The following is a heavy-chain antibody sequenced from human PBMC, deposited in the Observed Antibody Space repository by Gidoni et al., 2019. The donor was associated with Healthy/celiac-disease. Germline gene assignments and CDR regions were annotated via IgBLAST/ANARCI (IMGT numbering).Heavy chain of an antibody. Sequence: QGQLQQWGAGVWQPSETLSLTRAGYGGSFSGCYWSWIRQPPGTGLEWSGEVNQSGSTNYNPSLQSRVTISVDTSKTQFSLKLSSVTAADTAVYDCARVYCSSTSCYSYFDYWGQGTLVTVSS. CDR3: ARVYCSSTSCYSYFDY. V-gene: IGHV4-34*01. J-gene: IGHJ4*02. CDR1: GGSFSGCY. CDR2: VNQSGST. D-gene: IGHD2-2*02.